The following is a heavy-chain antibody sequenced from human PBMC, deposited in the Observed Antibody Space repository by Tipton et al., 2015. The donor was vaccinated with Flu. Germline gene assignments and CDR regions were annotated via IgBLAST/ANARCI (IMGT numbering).Heavy chain of an antibody. CDR3: ARHTYAQLGPPYFDF. V-gene: IGHV4-59*08. D-gene: IGHD1-1*01. Sequence: TLSLTCSVSGGSPTNYYWSWIRQTPQKGLEWIGYVHYTGKTKFNPSLKSRLVMSVDTSKNQLYLRLTSLTASDTAVYYCARHTYAQLGPPYFDFWGQGTLVTVSS. J-gene: IGHJ4*02. CDR1: GGSPTNYY. CDR2: VHYTGKT.